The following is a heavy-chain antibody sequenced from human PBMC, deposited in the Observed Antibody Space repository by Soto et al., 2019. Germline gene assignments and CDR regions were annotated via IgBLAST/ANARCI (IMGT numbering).Heavy chain of an antibody. D-gene: IGHD2-2*01. CDR3: AREAGYCCRTSCYRRAFDL. V-gene: IGHV3-74*01. Sequence: EVQLVESGGDLVQPGGSLRLSCAASGFTLSSHWMHWVRQVPGKGLVWVARVNIDGGTTSYADAVKGRFTISRDNAKNTVFLQMDGLSTEDTSTYYCAREAGYCCRTSCYRRAFDLWGQGTMVTVSP. CDR1: GFTLSSHW. J-gene: IGHJ3*01. CDR2: VNIDGGTT.